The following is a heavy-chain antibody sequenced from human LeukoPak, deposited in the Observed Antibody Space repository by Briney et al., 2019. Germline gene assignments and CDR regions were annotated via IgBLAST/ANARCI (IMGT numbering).Heavy chain of an antibody. CDR3: ARGGWVSSDAFDV. V-gene: IGHV3-23*01. CDR2: ISGPGTST. D-gene: IGHD5/OR15-5a*01. J-gene: IGHJ3*01. Sequence: GGSLRLSCAASGFTFSNYAVSWVRQAPGKGLDWVSVISGPGTSTSYENSVKGRFTISRDNSKNTVFLQMNSLRAEDTAVYYCARGGWVSSDAFDVWGQGTMVTVSS. CDR1: GFTFSNYA.